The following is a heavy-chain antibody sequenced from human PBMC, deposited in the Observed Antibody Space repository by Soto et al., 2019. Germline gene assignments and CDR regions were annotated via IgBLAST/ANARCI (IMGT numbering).Heavy chain of an antibody. CDR2: IHYSGTT. Sequence: QMQLQESGPGLVKPSQTLSLTCTVSGGSISGGGSYWSWIRQHPGKGLEWIGYIHYSGTTYYNPSLKSRITISIDTSKKEFSLKLTSVTAADTAVYYCARDRDSYGFHDYWGQGTLVTVSS. J-gene: IGHJ4*02. V-gene: IGHV4-31*03. D-gene: IGHD5-18*01. CDR3: ARDRDSYGFHDY. CDR1: GGSISGGGSY.